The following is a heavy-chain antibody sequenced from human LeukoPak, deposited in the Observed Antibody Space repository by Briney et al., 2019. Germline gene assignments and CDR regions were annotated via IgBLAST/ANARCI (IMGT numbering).Heavy chain of an antibody. CDR3: ARVDRNASYDSSGYPVKARRTYYFDY. CDR2: IYYSGST. D-gene: IGHD3-22*01. V-gene: IGHV4-59*01. J-gene: IGHJ4*02. Sequence: SETLSLTCTVSGGSISSYYWSWIRQPPGKGLEWIGYIYYSGSTNYNPSLKCRVTISVDTSKNQFSLKLSSVTAADPAVYCCARVDRNASYDSSGYPVKARRTYYFDYWGQGTLVTVSS. CDR1: GGSISSYY.